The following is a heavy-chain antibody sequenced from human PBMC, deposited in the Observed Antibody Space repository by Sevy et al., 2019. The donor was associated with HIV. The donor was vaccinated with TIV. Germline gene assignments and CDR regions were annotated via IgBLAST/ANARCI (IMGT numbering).Heavy chain of an antibody. J-gene: IGHJ5*02. CDR2: INPNSGGT. CDR1: GYTFTGYY. Sequence: ASVKVSCKASGYTFTGYYMYWVRQAPGQGLEWMGRINPNSGGTNYAQKFQGRVTMTRDTSISTAYMELSRLRSDDTAVYYCASAIVATAKGWFDPWGQGTLVTVSS. V-gene: IGHV1-2*06. D-gene: IGHD5-12*01. CDR3: ASAIVATAKGWFDP.